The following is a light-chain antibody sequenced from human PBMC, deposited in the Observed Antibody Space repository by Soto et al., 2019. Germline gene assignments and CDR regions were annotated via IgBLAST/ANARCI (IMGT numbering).Light chain of an antibody. V-gene: IGLV1-40*01. CDR2: GNN. CDR1: SSNIGAGYD. Sequence: QSVLTQPPSVSGAPGQRVTISCTGSSSNIGAGYDVHWYQQLPGTAPKLLISGNNNRPSGVPDRFSGSKSGTSASLAITGLQVEDEADYYCQSYDSSVSKVVFGGGTKLTVL. CDR3: QSYDSSVSKVV. J-gene: IGLJ2*01.